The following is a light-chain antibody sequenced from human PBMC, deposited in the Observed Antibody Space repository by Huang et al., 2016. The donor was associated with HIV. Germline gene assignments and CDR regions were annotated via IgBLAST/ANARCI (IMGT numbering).Light chain of an antibody. CDR3: QQDNSYPWT. CDR2: KAA. V-gene: IGKV1-5*03. Sequence: DIQMTQSPSTLSASVGDRVTITCRASQSISSWLACYQQKPGKAPKRLIYKAASLEIGFPSRFSGSGAGTELTLTIISLQPDDFSTYYCQQDNSYPWTFGQGTKVEIK. CDR1: QSISSW. J-gene: IGKJ1*01.